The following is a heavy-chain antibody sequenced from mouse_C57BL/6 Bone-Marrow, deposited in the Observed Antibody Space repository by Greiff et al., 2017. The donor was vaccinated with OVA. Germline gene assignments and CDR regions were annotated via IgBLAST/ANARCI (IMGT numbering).Heavy chain of an antibody. CDR3: AEGRGVTTKEGCPYYFDY. Sequence: QVQLQQSGPELVRPGVSVKISCKGSGYTFTDYAMHWVKQSHAKSLEWIGVISTYYGDASYNQKFKDKATMTVDKSSSTAYMELARLTSEDSAVYYGAEGRGVTTKEGCPYYFDYWGQGTTLTVSS. CDR1: GYTFTDYA. D-gene: IGHD2-2*01. CDR2: ISTYYGDA. J-gene: IGHJ2*01. V-gene: IGHV1-67*01.